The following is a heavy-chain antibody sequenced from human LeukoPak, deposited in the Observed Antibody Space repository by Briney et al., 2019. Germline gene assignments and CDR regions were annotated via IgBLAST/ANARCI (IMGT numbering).Heavy chain of an antibody. D-gene: IGHD6-13*01. V-gene: IGHV3-30-3*01. Sequence: GGSLRLSCAASGFTFSSYAMHWVRQAPGKGLEWVAVISYDGSNKYYADSVKGRFTISRDYSKNTLYLQMNSLRAEDTAVYYCARGVAAAGTTLDYWGQGILVIVSS. J-gene: IGHJ4*02. CDR1: GFTFSSYA. CDR3: ARGVAAAGTTLDY. CDR2: ISYDGSNK.